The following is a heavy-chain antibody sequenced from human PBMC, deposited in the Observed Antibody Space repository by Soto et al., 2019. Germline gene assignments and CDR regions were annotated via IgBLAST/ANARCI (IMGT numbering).Heavy chain of an antibody. V-gene: IGHV3-72*01. Sequence: EVQLVESGGGLVQPGGSLRLSCAASGFTFSDHYVDWVRQAPGKGLEWVGRCRDKTNGYTTEYAASVKGRFTISRDDSKNSLDLHMNSLRTEDTAVYYCAGDAYKYGLWGQGTLVTVSS. J-gene: IGHJ4*02. CDR3: AGDAYKYGL. D-gene: IGHD1-1*01. CDR1: GFTFSDHY. CDR2: CRDKTNGYTT.